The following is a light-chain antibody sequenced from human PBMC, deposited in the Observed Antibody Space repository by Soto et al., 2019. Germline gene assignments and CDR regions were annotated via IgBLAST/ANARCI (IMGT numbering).Light chain of an antibody. Sequence: EIVLTQSPGTLSLSPGERATLSCRASQSVSSNLAWYQQKPGQAPRLLIYGASTRATGIPARFSGSGSGTEFTLTISSLQSEDLAVYYCQQRGTFGPGTKVDIK. CDR3: QQRGT. CDR1: QSVSSN. V-gene: IGKV3-15*01. CDR2: GAS. J-gene: IGKJ3*01.